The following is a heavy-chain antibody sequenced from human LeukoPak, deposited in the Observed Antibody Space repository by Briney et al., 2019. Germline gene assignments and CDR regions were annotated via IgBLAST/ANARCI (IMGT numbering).Heavy chain of an antibody. CDR1: GGSISSSSYY. Sequence: NPSETLSLTCTVSGGSISSSSYYWGWIRQPPGKGLEWIGYIYYTGSTNYNPSLKSRVTMSVDTSKNQFSLNLRSVTPEDTAVYYCARNLIPEQLVLNFWGQGTLVTVSS. CDR2: IYYTGST. J-gene: IGHJ4*02. D-gene: IGHD6-13*01. CDR3: ARNLIPEQLVLNF. V-gene: IGHV4-61*05.